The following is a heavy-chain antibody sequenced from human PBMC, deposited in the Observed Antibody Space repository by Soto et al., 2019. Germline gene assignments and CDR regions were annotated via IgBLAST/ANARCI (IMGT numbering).Heavy chain of an antibody. CDR3: AIGTIVGATAFYGMDV. V-gene: IGHV1-2*04. Sequence: ASVKVSCKASGYTFAGYYMHWVRQAPGQGLEWMGWINPNSGGTNYAQKFQGWVTMTRDTSISTAYMELSRLRSDDTAVYYCAIGTIVGATAFYGMDVWGQGTTVTVSS. J-gene: IGHJ6*02. D-gene: IGHD1-26*01. CDR1: GYTFAGYY. CDR2: INPNSGGT.